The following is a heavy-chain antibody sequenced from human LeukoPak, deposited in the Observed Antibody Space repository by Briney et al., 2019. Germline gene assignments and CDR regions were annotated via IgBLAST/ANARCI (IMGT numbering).Heavy chain of an antibody. CDR2: ISYEGSNK. CDR3: TKDFGVEWEVYHFVY. CDR1: VFTLSSYG. D-gene: IGHD1-26*01. V-gene: IGHV3-30*18. J-gene: IGHJ4*02. Sequence: CLRLSCADSVFTLSSYGMHCVPPSLHKRLERVTGISYEGSNKYYADTVKGRYTISTDQSKNTEYLQMNSLRPENTAVYYCTKDFGVEWEVYHFVYWGQGTLVTVCS.